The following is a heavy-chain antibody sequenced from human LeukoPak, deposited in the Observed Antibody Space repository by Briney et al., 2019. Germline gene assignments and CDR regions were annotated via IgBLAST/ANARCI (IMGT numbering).Heavy chain of an antibody. CDR1: GYSISSGYY. V-gene: IGHV4-38-2*02. D-gene: IGHD3-10*01. CDR2: IYHSGST. J-gene: IGHJ5*02. CDR3: ARAAGWFDP. Sequence: SETLSLTCTVSGYSISSGYYWGWIRQPPGKGLEWIGSIYHSGSTYYNPSLKSRVIISVDTSKNQFSLKLSSVTAADTAVYYCARAAGWFDPWGQGTLVTVSS.